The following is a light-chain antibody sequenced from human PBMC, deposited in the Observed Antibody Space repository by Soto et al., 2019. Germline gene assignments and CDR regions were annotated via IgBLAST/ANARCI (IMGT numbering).Light chain of an antibody. CDR1: QIISISY. J-gene: IGKJ1*01. CDR3: QQYGSSPRT. CDR2: GAS. V-gene: IGKV3-20*01. Sequence: EIVLSHSPGTLSLSPGKRATLSCRASQIISISYLAWYQQRPGQAPRLLIYGASTRATGIPARFSGSGSGTDFTLTISRLEPEDFAVYYCQQYGSSPRTCGQGTKVDI.